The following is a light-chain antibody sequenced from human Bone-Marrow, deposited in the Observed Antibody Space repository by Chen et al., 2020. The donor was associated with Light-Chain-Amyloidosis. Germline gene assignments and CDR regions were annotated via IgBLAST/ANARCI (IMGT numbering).Light chain of an antibody. V-gene: IGLV3-21*02. CDR2: DDR. CDR1: NIGTTS. Sequence: SYVLTPPPSVSVAPGQTATIACGGNNIGTTSVHWYQQTPGQAPLLVVYDDRDRPSGIPERLSGSNAGNTATLTIGRVEAGDGADYYCQVWDRSSDRPVFGGGTKLTVL. CDR3: QVWDRSSDRPV. J-gene: IGLJ3*02.